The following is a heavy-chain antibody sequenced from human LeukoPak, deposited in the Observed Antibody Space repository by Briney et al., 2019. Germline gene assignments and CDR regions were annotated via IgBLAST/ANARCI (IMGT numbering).Heavy chain of an antibody. D-gene: IGHD5-18*01. CDR3: ATNEGYSYDNWFDP. J-gene: IGHJ5*02. CDR1: GYTFTIYG. CDR2: ISAYNGNT. V-gene: IGHV1-18*01. Sequence: ASVKVSCKASGYTFTIYGISWVRQAPGQGLEWMGWISAYNGNTNYAQKLQGRVTMTTDTSTSTAYMELRSLRSDDTAVYYCATNEGYSYDNWFDPWGQGTLVTVSS.